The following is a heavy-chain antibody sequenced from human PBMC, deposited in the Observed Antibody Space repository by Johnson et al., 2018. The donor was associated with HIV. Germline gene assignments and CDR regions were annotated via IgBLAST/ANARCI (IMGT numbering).Heavy chain of an antibody. D-gene: IGHD3-22*01. CDR2: INRDGSEK. CDR3: ARVAYYDSSGYLGVYAFDI. CDR1: GFTFSNHH. V-gene: IGHV3-7*01. Sequence: VQLVESGGGLVQPGGSLRLSCAASGFTFSNHHMTWVRQAPGKGLEWVANINRDGSEKYYVDSVKGRFTISRDNAKNSLYLQMNSLRAEDTAVYYCARVAYYDSSGYLGVYAFDIWGQGTMVTVSS. J-gene: IGHJ3*02.